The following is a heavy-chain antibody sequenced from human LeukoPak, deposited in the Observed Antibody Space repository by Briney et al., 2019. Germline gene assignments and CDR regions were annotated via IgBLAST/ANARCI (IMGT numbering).Heavy chain of an antibody. Sequence: GGTLRLSCAASGFTFSSYGMSWVRQAPGKGLEWVSAISGSGGTTYYADSVKGRFTISRDNSKNTLYLQMNSLRAEDTAVYYCAKVTEVAAAGRYYYYYMDVWGKGTTVTVSS. J-gene: IGHJ6*03. V-gene: IGHV3-23*01. CDR2: ISGSGGTT. CDR3: AKVTEVAAAGRYYYYYMDV. CDR1: GFTFSSYG. D-gene: IGHD6-13*01.